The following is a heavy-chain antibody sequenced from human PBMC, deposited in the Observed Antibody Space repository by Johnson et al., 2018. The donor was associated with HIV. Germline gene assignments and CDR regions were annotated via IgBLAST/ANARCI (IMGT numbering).Heavy chain of an antibody. CDR2: ISSSGNSM. CDR1: GFTFSSYA. D-gene: IGHD6-13*01. Sequence: VLLVESGGGVVQPGRSLRLSCAASGFTFSSYAMHWVRQAPGKGLEWVSYISSSGNSMYYADSVKGRFTISRDNAKNSLYLQMNSLRAEDTAVYYCAREKLRYSRPSKHDAFDIWGQGTMVTVSS. V-gene: IGHV3-48*04. J-gene: IGHJ3*02. CDR3: AREKLRYSRPSKHDAFDI.